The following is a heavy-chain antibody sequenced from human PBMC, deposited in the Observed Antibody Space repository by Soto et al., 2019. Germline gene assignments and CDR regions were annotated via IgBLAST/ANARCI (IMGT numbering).Heavy chain of an antibody. CDR1: GGTFSRYA. J-gene: IGHJ4*02. Sequence: QVQLVQSGAEVKKPGSSVKVSCKASGGTFSRYAISWVRQAPGQGLEWMGGLIPIFGTANYAQKFQGRVTITADESTSTAYMELSSLRSEDTAVYYCASPLAYCGGDCYSLVYWGQGTLVTVSS. V-gene: IGHV1-69*01. D-gene: IGHD2-21*02. CDR3: ASPLAYCGGDCYSLVY. CDR2: LIPIFGTA.